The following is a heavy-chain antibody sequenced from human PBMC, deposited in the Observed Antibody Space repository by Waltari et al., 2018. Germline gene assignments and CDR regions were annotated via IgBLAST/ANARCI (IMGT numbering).Heavy chain of an antibody. J-gene: IGHJ6*03. CDR1: GFTLRTYA. D-gene: IGHD6-19*01. V-gene: IGHV3-23*01. Sequence: EVELLESGGDLVQRGGSLRPSCVASGFTLRTYAMTWARQSPGKGLEWGSSISGSGGTPAYAESVKGRFTVSRDNSRNTLYLQLRSLGTEDTAVYYCAKGRESSVWFLYHYYFMDVWGRGTTVTVSS. CDR2: ISGSGGTP. CDR3: AKGRESSVWFLYHYYFMDV.